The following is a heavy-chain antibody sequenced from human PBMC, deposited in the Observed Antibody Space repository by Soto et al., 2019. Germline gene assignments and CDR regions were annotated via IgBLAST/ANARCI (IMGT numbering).Heavy chain of an antibody. CDR3: ALGTISGVRGGMDV. V-gene: IGHV4-39*02. CDR2: IYYSGNT. D-gene: IGHD3-3*01. CDR1: GGSMSGRTYY. J-gene: IGHJ6*02. Sequence: PSETLSLTCTVSGGSMSGRTYYWGWIRQPPGKGLEWIGSIYYSGNTYYNPSLKSRVTISVDTSKNHFSLELNSVTAADTAVYYCALGTISGVRGGMDVWGQGTTVTVS.